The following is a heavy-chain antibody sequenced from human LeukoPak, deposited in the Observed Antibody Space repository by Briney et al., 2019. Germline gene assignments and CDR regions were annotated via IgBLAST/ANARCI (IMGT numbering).Heavy chain of an antibody. D-gene: IGHD3-22*01. CDR1: GYTFTGYY. V-gene: IGHV1-2*02. J-gene: IGHJ3*02. CDR3: ARAPPNYYDSSGYGAFDI. Sequence: ASVKVSCKASGYTFTGYYMHWVRQAPGQGLEWMGWINPNSGGTNYAQKFQGRVTMTRDTSISTAYMELSSLRSEDTAVYYRARAPPNYYDSSGYGAFDIWGQGTMVTVSS. CDR2: INPNSGGT.